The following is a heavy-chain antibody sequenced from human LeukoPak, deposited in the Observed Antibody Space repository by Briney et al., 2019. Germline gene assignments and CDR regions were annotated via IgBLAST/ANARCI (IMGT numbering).Heavy chain of an antibody. CDR3: ARLGYSESYFGAFDI. V-gene: IGHV5-51*01. J-gene: IGHJ3*02. CDR2: IYPGNSDT. Sequence: GESLKISCKGSGYSYTTYWIAWVRQMPGKGLEWMGIIYPGNSDTRYSPSFQGQVTISVDKSITTAYLQWSSLTASDTAMYYCARLGYSESYFGAFDIWGQGTVVTVSP. CDR1: GYSYTTYW. D-gene: IGHD1-26*01.